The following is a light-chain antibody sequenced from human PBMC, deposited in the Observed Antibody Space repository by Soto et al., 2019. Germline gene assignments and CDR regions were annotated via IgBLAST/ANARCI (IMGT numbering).Light chain of an antibody. CDR1: TNDVGAYDY. V-gene: IGLV2-14*03. J-gene: IGLJ2*01. CDR2: DVS. Sequence: QSALTQPASVSGSPGQSITISCTGTTNDVGAYDYVSWYQHHPGKAPRLMIFDVSDRPSGVSNRFSGSKSGNTASLTISGLQAEDEAEYDCTSYTTGDTLAFGGGTKLTVL. CDR3: TSYTTGDTLA.